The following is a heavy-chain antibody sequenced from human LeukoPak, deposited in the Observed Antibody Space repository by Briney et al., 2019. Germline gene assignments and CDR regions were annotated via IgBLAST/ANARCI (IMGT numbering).Heavy chain of an antibody. CDR1: GGSFSGYY. D-gene: IGHD1-26*01. CDR3: ATVPGVGATYFDY. J-gene: IGHJ4*02. CDR2: IYYSGST. Sequence: SETLSLTCAVYGGSFSGYYWSWIRQHPGKGLEWIGYIYYSGSTYYNPSLKSRVTISVDTSKNQFSLKLSSVTAADTAVYYCATVPGVGATYFDYWGQGTLVTVSS. V-gene: IGHV4-31*11.